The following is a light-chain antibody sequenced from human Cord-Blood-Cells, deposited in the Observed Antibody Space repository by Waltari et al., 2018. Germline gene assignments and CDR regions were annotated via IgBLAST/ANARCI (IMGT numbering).Light chain of an antibody. CDR3: SSYTSSSTLV. Sequence: QSALTQPASVSGSPGQSITIPCTGTSSDVGGYYYASWYQQHPGKAPKLMIYDVSNRPSGVSNRFSGSKSGNTASLTISGLQAEDEADYYCSSYTSSSTLVFGGGTKLTVL. V-gene: IGLV2-14*01. CDR2: DVS. CDR1: SSDVGGYYY. J-gene: IGLJ3*02.